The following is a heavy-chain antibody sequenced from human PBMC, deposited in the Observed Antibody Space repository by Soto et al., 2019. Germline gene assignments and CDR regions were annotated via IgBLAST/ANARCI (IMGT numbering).Heavy chain of an antibody. CDR3: ATGPAASTHYTDSSCSDLWNWFDP. V-gene: IGHV3-23*01. Sequence: PGGSLRLSCVAAGFTFSNYAMNWVRQTAGKGLEWVRVISGSGGGTYYEDSAKGRFNISRDNSNSTLFLHMNNLRVEDTAVYYCATGPAASTHYTDSSCSDLWNWFDPWGQGTLVTVSS. J-gene: IGHJ5*02. CDR2: ISGSGGGT. CDR1: GFTFSNYA. D-gene: IGHD3-22*01.